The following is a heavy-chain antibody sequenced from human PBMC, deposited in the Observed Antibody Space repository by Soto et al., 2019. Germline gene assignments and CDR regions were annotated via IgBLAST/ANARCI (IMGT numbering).Heavy chain of an antibody. V-gene: IGHV1-69*13. D-gene: IGHD2-15*01. J-gene: IGHJ5*02. Sequence: SVKVSCKASGGTFSSYAISWVRQAPGQGLEWMGGIIPIFGTANYAQKFQGRVTITADESTSTAYMELSSLRSEDTAVYYCASTLVGRGGWFDPWGQGTLVTVSS. CDR3: ASTLVGRGGWFDP. CDR1: GGTFSSYA. CDR2: IIPIFGTA.